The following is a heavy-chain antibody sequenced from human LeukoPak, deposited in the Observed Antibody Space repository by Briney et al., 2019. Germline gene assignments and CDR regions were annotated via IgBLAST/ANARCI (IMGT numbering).Heavy chain of an antibody. Sequence: SETLSLTCTVSGGSISSYYWSWIRQPPGKGLEWIGYIYYSGSTNYNPSLKSRVTISVDTSKTQFSLKLSSVTAADTAVYYCARTIAAAAYYFDYWGQGTLVTVSS. CDR1: GGSISSYY. D-gene: IGHD6-13*01. V-gene: IGHV4-59*01. CDR3: ARTIAAAAYYFDY. CDR2: IYYSGST. J-gene: IGHJ4*02.